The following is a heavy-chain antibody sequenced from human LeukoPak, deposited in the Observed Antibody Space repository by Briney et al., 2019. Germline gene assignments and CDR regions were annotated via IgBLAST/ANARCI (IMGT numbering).Heavy chain of an antibody. CDR2: IKSKTDGGTT. V-gene: IGHV3-15*01. J-gene: IGHJ3*02. Sequence: GGSLRLSCAAAGFSFRNAWMSWVRQAPGKGLEWVGRIKSKTDGGTTDYAAPVKGRFTISRDDSKNTLFLQMNSLKTEDTAVYYCTTVWNCGGDCSDAFDIWGQGTMVTVSS. CDR1: GFSFRNAW. CDR3: TTVWNCGGDCSDAFDI. D-gene: IGHD2-21*02.